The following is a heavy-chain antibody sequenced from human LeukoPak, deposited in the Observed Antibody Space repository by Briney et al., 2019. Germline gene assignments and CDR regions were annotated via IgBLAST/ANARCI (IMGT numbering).Heavy chain of an antibody. CDR2: INHSGST. V-gene: IGHV4-34*01. J-gene: IGHJ4*02. Sequence: SETLSLTCAVYGGSFSGYYWSWLRQPPGKGLERIGEINHSGSTNYNPSLKSRVTISVDTSKNQFSLKLSSVTAADTAVYYCARDQYDSSGYYSYWGQGTLVTVSS. CDR3: ARDQYDSSGYYSY. CDR1: GGSFSGYY. D-gene: IGHD3-22*01.